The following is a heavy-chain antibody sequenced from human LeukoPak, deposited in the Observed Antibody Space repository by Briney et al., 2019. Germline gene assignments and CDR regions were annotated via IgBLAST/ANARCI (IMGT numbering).Heavy chain of an antibody. D-gene: IGHD3-3*01. J-gene: IGHJ4*02. CDR2: LYYSGDT. Sequence: SETLSLTCSVSGGSISNYYWSWIRQPPGKGLEWIGYLYYSGDTNYNPTLKSRVTISVDTSKNQFSLSLSSVTAADTAVYYCASSHPLGSNNDYYTPFDYWGLGTLVTVSS. V-gene: IGHV4-59*01. CDR1: GGSISNYY. CDR3: ASSHPLGSNNDYYTPFDY.